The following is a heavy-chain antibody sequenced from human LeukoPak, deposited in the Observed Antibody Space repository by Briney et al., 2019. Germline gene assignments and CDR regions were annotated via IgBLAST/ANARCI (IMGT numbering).Heavy chain of an antibody. CDR1: RFTFSSYW. Sequence: PGGSLRLSCAASRFTFSSYWMTWVRQAPGKGLEWVAVISYDGSNKYYADSVKGRFTISRDNSKNTLYLQMNSLRAEDTAVYYCAKGPSGVGANSDYWGQGTLVTVSS. D-gene: IGHD1-26*01. V-gene: IGHV3-30*18. CDR2: ISYDGSNK. CDR3: AKGPSGVGANSDY. J-gene: IGHJ4*02.